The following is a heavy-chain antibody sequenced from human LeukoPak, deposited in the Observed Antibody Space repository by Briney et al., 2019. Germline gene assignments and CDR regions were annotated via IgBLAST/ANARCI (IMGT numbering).Heavy chain of an antibody. CDR1: GFNFSTYW. CDR3: ARGTAATAGIDY. V-gene: IGHV3-74*01. CDR2: INTDGSAT. Sequence: PGGSLRLSCAVSGFNFSTYWIDWVRQAPGMGLVWVSLINTDGSATTYGDSAKGRFTVSRDNDKNSLFLEMNSLRVEDTAVYYCARGTAATAGIDYWGQGTLVTVSS. D-gene: IGHD6-13*01. J-gene: IGHJ4*02.